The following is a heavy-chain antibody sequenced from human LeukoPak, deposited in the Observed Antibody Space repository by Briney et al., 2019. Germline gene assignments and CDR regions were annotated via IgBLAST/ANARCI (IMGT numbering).Heavy chain of an antibody. CDR2: LSDSGGDT. V-gene: IGHV3-23*01. Sequence: AGGSLRLSCAASGFTFSSYAMSWVRQAPGQGLEWVSTLSDSGGDTYYADSVKGRFTISIGNSKSTLYLQMNSLRAEDTAVYYCAKVPYSDYGSGRPPFMDAWGQGTTVAISS. J-gene: IGHJ6*02. D-gene: IGHD3-10*01. CDR1: GFTFSSYA. CDR3: AKVPYSDYGSGRPPFMDA.